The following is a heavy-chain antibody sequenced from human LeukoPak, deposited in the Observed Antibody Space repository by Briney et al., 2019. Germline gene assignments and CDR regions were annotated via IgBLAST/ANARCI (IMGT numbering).Heavy chain of an antibody. CDR1: GFTLRNLW. D-gene: IGHD6-13*01. V-gene: IGHV3-7*04. CDR2: IRQDGSEK. J-gene: IGHJ4*02. CDR3: ARHSSRCEFDQ. Sequence: GGSLRLSCAASGFTLRNLWIGSVRQAPGKGPGWVAHIRQDGSEKPYVDSAKGRFTISRDNAKNSLSLQMNSLRADDTAAYYCARHSSRCEFDQWGQGTLVIVSS.